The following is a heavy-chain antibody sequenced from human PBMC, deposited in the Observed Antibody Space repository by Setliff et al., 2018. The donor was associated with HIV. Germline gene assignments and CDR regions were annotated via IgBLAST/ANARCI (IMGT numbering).Heavy chain of an antibody. CDR2: VVPTIHEA. CDR1: GNTFTGYY. CDR3: ARGADASGYFYREYFQH. Sequence: SVKVSCKACGNTFTGYYINWVRQAPGQGLEWMGGVVPTIHEATYAQKFQGRVTITADESATTVYMEMSGLTSEDTAIYYCARGADASGYFYREYFQHWGQVTLVTVSS. J-gene: IGHJ1*01. D-gene: IGHD3-22*01. V-gene: IGHV1-69*13.